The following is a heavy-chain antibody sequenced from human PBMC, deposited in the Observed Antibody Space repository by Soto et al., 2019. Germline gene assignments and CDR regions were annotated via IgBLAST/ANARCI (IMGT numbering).Heavy chain of an antibody. CDR1: GFTFSDPY. CDR3: ARTDYYDSSGYSY. J-gene: IGHJ4*02. CDR2: IRNKANTYST. D-gene: IGHD3-22*01. V-gene: IGHV3-72*01. Sequence: PGGSLRLSCAASGFTFSDPYMDWVRQAPGKGLEWVGRIRNKANTYSTEYAASVKGRFTISRDDSKNSLYLQLNSLKTEDTAVYYCARTDYYDSSGYSYWGQGTLVTVSS.